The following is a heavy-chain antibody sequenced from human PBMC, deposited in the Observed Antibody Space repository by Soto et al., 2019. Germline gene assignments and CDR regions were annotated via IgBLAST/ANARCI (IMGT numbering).Heavy chain of an antibody. Sequence: SETLSLTCTVSGGSISSSSYYWGWIRQPPGKGLEWIGSIYYSGSTYYNPSLKSRATISVDTSKNQFSLKLSSVTAADTAVYYCARGGVVSHYGMDVWGQGTTVTVSS. CDR1: GGSISSSSYY. V-gene: IGHV4-39*07. D-gene: IGHD3-3*01. CDR3: ARGGVVSHYGMDV. CDR2: IYYSGST. J-gene: IGHJ6*02.